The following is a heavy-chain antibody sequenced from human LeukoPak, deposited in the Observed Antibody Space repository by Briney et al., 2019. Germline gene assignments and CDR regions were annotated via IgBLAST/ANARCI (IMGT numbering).Heavy chain of an antibody. V-gene: IGHV3-7*01. D-gene: IGHD3-10*01. Sequence: GGSLRLSCVTSGFTFTDYWMTWVRQAPGKGLEGVANIKEDGTVKYYVDSVKGRFSISRDNAKNSLYLQLNSLRVEDTAVYYCATEGTDGRGSFGWFDSWGQGTLVTVSS. CDR2: IKEDGTVK. J-gene: IGHJ5*01. CDR1: GFTFTDYW. CDR3: ATEGTDGRGSFGWFDS.